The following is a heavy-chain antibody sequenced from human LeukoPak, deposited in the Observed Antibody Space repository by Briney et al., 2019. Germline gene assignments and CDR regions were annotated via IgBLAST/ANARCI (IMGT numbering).Heavy chain of an antibody. D-gene: IGHD6-6*01. CDR3: ARGGGSSSLFGY. Sequence: SETLSLTCNVSGGSVSSYYWSWIRQPPGKGLEWIGYFYYSGSTNYNPSLKSRVTILVDTSKNQFSLKLSSVTAADTAVYYCARGGGSSSLFGYSGQGALVTVSS. CDR2: FYYSGST. J-gene: IGHJ4*02. V-gene: IGHV4-59*02. CDR1: GGSVSSYY.